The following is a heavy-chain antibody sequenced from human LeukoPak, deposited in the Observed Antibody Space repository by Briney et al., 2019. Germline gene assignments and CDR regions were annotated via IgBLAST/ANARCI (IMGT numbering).Heavy chain of an antibody. CDR3: ARNVAVAGIIIAWFDP. CDR1: GYTFTSYG. V-gene: IGHV1-18*01. CDR2: ISAYNGNK. D-gene: IGHD6-19*01. J-gene: IGHJ5*02. Sequence: ASVKVSCKAAGYTFTSYGISWVRQAPGQGLEWMGWISAYNGNKNYAQKLQGRVTMTTDTSTSTAYMELRSLRSDDTAVYYCARNVAVAGIIIAWFDPWGQGTLVTVSS.